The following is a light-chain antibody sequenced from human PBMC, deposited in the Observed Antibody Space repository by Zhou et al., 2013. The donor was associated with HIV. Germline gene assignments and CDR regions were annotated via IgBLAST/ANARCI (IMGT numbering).Light chain of an antibody. J-gene: IGKJ5*01. Sequence: EIVLTQSPGTLSLSPGERATLSCRASQSVSSNLAWYQQKPGQAPRLLIYGASHRATGVPARFSGSGSGTDFTLTISNLEPEDFAVYYCQQRTNWPPITFGQGTRLDIK. CDR1: QSVSSN. CDR2: GAS. CDR3: QQRTNWPPIT. V-gene: IGKV3-11*01.